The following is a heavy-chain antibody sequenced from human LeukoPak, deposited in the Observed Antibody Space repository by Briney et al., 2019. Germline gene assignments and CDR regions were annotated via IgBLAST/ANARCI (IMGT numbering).Heavy chain of an antibody. V-gene: IGHV3-30*02. CDR2: IWDEGSNI. J-gene: IGHJ4*02. Sequence: GSLRLSCAASGFTFSSYGMHWVRQAPGKGLEWVAFIWDEGSNIYYADSVKGRFTISRDNSKNTLYLQMNGLRAEDTAVYYCAKVGSGWYGIDYWGQGTLVTVSS. CDR1: GFTFSSYG. D-gene: IGHD6-19*01. CDR3: AKVGSGWYGIDY.